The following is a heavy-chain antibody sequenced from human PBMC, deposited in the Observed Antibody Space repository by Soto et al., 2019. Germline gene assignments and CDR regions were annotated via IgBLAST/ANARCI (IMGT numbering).Heavy chain of an antibody. D-gene: IGHD5-18*01. J-gene: IGHJ4*02. CDR1: GGTFSSYA. CDR3: AQGGYSYGLPYYFDY. CDR2: IIPIFGTA. V-gene: IGHV1-69*01. Sequence: SCKASGGTFSSYAISWVRQAPGQGLEWMGGIIPIFGTANYAQKFQGRVTITADESTSTAYMELSSLRSEDTAVYYCAQGGYSYGLPYYFDYWGQGTLVTVSS.